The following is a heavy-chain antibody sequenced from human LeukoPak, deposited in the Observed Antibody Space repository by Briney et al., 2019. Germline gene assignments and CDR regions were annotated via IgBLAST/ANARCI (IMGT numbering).Heavy chain of an antibody. Sequence: PAETLRLTCTVSGGSISSGSYYWGWIRQSPGKGLEWIASIYNSGSTNYNPSLKSRVTISVDASKNQFSLKLSFVTAADTAVYYCARHLDVRGVLYYWFDSWGQGTLVTVSS. J-gene: IGHJ5*01. CDR1: GGSISSGSYY. CDR3: ARHLDVRGVLYYWFDS. V-gene: IGHV4-39*01. D-gene: IGHD3-10*02. CDR2: IYNSGST.